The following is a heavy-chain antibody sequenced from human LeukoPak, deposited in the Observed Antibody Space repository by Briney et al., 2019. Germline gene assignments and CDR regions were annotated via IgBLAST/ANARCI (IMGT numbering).Heavy chain of an antibody. CDR3: AKSSNDFWSGYWPYYYYMDV. V-gene: IGHV3-23*01. J-gene: IGHJ6*03. D-gene: IGHD3-3*01. CDR1: GFTFSSYW. Sequence: GGSLRLSCAASGFTFSSYWMNWVRQAPGKGLEWVSAISGSGGSTYYADSVKGRFTISRDNSKNTLYLQMNSLRAEDTAVYYCAKSSNDFWSGYWPYYYYMDVWGKGTTVTVSS. CDR2: ISGSGGST.